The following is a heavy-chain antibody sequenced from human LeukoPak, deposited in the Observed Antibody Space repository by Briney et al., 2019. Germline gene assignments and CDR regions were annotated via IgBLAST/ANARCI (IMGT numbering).Heavy chain of an antibody. D-gene: IGHD6-13*01. V-gene: IGHV1-69*06. J-gene: IGHJ4*02. CDR2: SIPIFGTA. CDR1: GGTFSSYD. CDR3: AREGAGYSSSWLFHY. Sequence: SVKVCCKASGGTFSSYDISWVRQAPGQGLEWKGGSIPIFGTANYAQKFQGRVTITADKSTSTAYMELSSLRSEGTAVYYCAREGAGYSSSWLFHYWGQGTLVTVSS.